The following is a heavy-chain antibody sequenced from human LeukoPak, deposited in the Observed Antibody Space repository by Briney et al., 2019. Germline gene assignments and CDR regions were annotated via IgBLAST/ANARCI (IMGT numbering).Heavy chain of an antibody. Sequence: GRSLRLSCAASGFTFSSYGMHWVRQAPGKGLEWVAVISYDGSNKYYADSVKGRFTISRDNSKNTLYLQMNSLRAEDTAVYYCAKGEHGDYWGQGTLATVSS. CDR1: GFTFSSYG. CDR2: ISYDGSNK. J-gene: IGHJ4*02. D-gene: IGHD1/OR15-1a*01. V-gene: IGHV3-30*18. CDR3: AKGEHGDY.